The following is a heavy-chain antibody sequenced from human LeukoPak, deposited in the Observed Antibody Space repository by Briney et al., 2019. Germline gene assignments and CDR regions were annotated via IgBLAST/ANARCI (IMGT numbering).Heavy chain of an antibody. V-gene: IGHV1-8*03. J-gene: IGHJ3*02. CDR3: ARGDIVVVPAAIRRMVVRGRGAFDI. Sequence: ASVKVSCKASGYTFTSYDINWVRQATGPGLEWMGWMNPNSGNTGYAQKFQSRVTITRNTSISTAYMELRSLRSEDTAVYYCARGDIVVVPAAIRRMVVRGRGAFDIWGQGTMVTVSS. D-gene: IGHD2-2*02. CDR1: GYTFTSYD. CDR2: MNPNSGNT.